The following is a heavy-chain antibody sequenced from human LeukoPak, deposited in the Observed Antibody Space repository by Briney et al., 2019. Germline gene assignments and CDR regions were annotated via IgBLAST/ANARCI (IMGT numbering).Heavy chain of an antibody. D-gene: IGHD3-22*01. V-gene: IGHV1-2*02. CDR1: GYTFTGYY. CDR2: INPTSGDT. CDR3: AKDNRYYYDTSGLRGIDY. Sequence: ASVKVSCKASGYTFTGYYIHWVRQAPGQELEWMGWINPTSGDTNYVQKFQGRVTMTRDTSISTTYMELNTLRSDDTAVYYCAKDNRYYYDTSGLRGIDYWGQGTLVTVSS. J-gene: IGHJ4*02.